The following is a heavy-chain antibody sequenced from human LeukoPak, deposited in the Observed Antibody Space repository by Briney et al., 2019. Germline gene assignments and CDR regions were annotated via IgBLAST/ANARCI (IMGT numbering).Heavy chain of an antibody. CDR1: GYTLTELS. Sequence: ASVKVSCKISGYTLTELSMHWVRQAPGKGLEWMGGFDPEDGETIYAQKFQGRVTMTEDTSTDTAYMELSSLRSEDTAVYYCATAEWEPPEGYYMDVWGKGTTVTVSS. CDR3: ATAEWEPPEGYYMDV. V-gene: IGHV1-24*01. J-gene: IGHJ6*03. D-gene: IGHD1-26*01. CDR2: FDPEDGET.